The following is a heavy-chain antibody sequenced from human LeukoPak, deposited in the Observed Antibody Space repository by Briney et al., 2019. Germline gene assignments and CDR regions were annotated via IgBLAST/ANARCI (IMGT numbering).Heavy chain of an antibody. CDR3: ARAKKRSGRSRNFYLDV. CDR1: DDPINSGVYY. J-gene: IGHJ6*03. D-gene: IGHD1-26*01. V-gene: IGHV4-61*09. CDR2: IYTSGTTT. Sequence: SETLTLTCTVSDDPINSGVYYWNWIRQPAGKGLEWIGHIYTSGTTTNSNPSLKSRVAISLDTSKNHFSLKLSSVTAADTAVYYCARAKKRSGRSRNFYLDVWGKGTTVTVSS.